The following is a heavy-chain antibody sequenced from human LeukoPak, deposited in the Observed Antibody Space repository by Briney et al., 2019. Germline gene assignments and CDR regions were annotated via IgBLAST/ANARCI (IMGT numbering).Heavy chain of an antibody. V-gene: IGHV1-24*01. CDR3: ATRITGTAFFGNWFDP. CDR1: GYTLTELS. CDR2: FDPEDGET. D-gene: IGHD1-20*01. J-gene: IGHJ5*02. Sequence: ASVKVSCKVSGYTLTELSMHWVRQAPGKGLEWMGGFDPEDGETIYAQKFQGRVTMTEDTSTDTAYMELSSLRSEDTAVYYCATRITGTAFFGNWFDPWGQGTLVTVSS.